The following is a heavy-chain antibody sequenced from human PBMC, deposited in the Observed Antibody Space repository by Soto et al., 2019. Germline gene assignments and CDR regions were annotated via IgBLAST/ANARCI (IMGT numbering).Heavy chain of an antibody. Sequence: PGGSLRLSCAASGFTFSSYAMHWVRQAPGKGLEWVAVISYEGSNKYYADSVKGRFTISRDNSKNTLYLQMNSLRAEDTPVFYCARDLVDSIVYAFDIWGQGTMVTVSS. CDR3: ARDLVDSIVYAFDI. J-gene: IGHJ3*02. V-gene: IGHV3-30-3*01. CDR2: ISYEGSNK. D-gene: IGHD3-22*01. CDR1: GFTFSSYA.